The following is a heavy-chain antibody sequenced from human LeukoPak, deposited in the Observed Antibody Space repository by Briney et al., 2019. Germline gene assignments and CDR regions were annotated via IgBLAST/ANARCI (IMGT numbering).Heavy chain of an antibody. CDR2: IYTSGST. CDR3: ARGGCSGGSCYVDY. CDR1: GGSISSGSYY. V-gene: IGHV4-61*02. D-gene: IGHD2-15*01. J-gene: IGHJ4*02. Sequence: PSETLSLTCTVSGGSISSGSYYWSWIRQPAGKGLEWIGRIYTSGSTNYNPSLKSRVTISVDTSKNQFSMKLRSVTASDTAVYFSARGGCSGGSCYVDYWGQGTLVTVSS.